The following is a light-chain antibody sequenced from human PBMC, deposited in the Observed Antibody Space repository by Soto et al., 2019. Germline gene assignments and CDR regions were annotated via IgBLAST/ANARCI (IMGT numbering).Light chain of an antibody. CDR2: DVS. J-gene: IGLJ2*01. Sequence: QSALTQPASVSGSPGQSITISCTGTSSDVGGYNYVSWYQQHPGKAPKLMIYDVSNWPSGVSNRFSGSKSGNTASLTISGLQAEDEADYYSSSYTSSSTVVFGGGTQLTVL. CDR1: SSDVGGYNY. V-gene: IGLV2-14*01. CDR3: SSYTSSSTVV.